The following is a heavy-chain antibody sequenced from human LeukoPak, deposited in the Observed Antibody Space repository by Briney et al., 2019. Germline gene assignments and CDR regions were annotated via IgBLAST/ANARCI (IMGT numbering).Heavy chain of an antibody. V-gene: IGHV3-48*04. Sequence: GGSLRLSCAASGFTFSSYSMNWVRQAPGKGLEWVSYISSSSSTIYYADSVKGRFTISRDNAKNTLYLQMNSLRAEDTAVYYCARRRYSGYDTLGYWGQGTLVAVSS. CDR1: GFTFSSYS. CDR3: ARRRYSGYDTLGY. D-gene: IGHD5-12*01. J-gene: IGHJ4*02. CDR2: ISSSSSTI.